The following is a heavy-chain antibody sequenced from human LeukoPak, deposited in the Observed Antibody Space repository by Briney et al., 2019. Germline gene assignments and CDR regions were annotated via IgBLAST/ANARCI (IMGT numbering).Heavy chain of an antibody. CDR2: IYYSGST. CDR1: GGSFSSYY. CDR3: ARLGYDSSGVNFDY. J-gene: IGHJ4*02. V-gene: IGHV4-59*01. D-gene: IGHD3-22*01. Sequence: SETLSLTCAVYGGSFSSYYWSWIRQPPGKGLEWIGYIYYSGSTNYNPSLKSRVTISVDTSKNQFSLKLSSVTAADTAVYYCARLGYDSSGVNFDYWGQGTLVTVSS.